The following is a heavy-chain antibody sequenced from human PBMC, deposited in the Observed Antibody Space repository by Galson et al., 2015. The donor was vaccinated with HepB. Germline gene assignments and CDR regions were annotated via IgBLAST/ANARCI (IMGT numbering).Heavy chain of an antibody. D-gene: IGHD3-3*01. Sequence: SVKVSCKASGYTFTSYDINWVRQATGQGLEWMGWMNPNSGNTGYAQKFQGRVTMTRNTSISTAYMELSGLRSEDTAVYYCARGREWLLSYYYYYYMDVWGKGTTVTVSS. V-gene: IGHV1-8*01. CDR3: ARGREWLLSYYYYYYMDV. CDR2: MNPNSGNT. CDR1: GYTFTSYD. J-gene: IGHJ6*03.